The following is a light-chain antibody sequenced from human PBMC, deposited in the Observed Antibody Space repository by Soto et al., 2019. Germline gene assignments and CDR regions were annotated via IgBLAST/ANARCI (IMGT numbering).Light chain of an antibody. V-gene: IGKV1-5*01. Sequence: DIQMTQSPSTLSASVGDRVTITCRACQSISTWLAWYQQKPGQAPKLLISAASNLESGVPSRFSGSGSGTEFTLTISSLQPDDFATYYCQQYNSYSRWTFGQGTKVDI. J-gene: IGKJ1*01. CDR2: AAS. CDR1: QSISTW. CDR3: QQYNSYSRWT.